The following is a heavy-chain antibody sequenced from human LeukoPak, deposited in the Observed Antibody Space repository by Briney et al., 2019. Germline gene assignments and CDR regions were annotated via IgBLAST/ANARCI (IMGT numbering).Heavy chain of an antibody. V-gene: IGHV4-38-2*02. CDR3: AREAERRIVN. CDR1: GFSISSGYY. D-gene: IGHD1-1*01. J-gene: IGHJ4*02. CDR2: SHPSGTS. Sequence: KSSETLSLTCVVSGFSISSGYYWGWIWQPPGRGLEWIVNSHPSGTSFYNSSLKSRVAMSIDTSKNQFSLKLVSVTAADTAVYYCAREAERRIVNWGQGTLVTVSS.